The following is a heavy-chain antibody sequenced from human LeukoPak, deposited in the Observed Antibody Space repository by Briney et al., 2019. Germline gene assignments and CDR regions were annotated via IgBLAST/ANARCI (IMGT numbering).Heavy chain of an antibody. CDR1: GFIFDDYV. V-gene: IGHV3-20*04. D-gene: IGHD3-22*01. Sequence: GGSLRLSCAASGFIFDDYVMRWVHQAPGKGLEWVSGINWNCGSRVYADSVKGRFTLSRDNAKNSLYLQMNSLRAEDTALYYCARGVTYYYDSGGYYRTYYYYYMDVWGKGTTVTVSS. CDR2: INWNCGSR. J-gene: IGHJ6*03. CDR3: ARGVTYYYDSGGYYRTYYYYYMDV.